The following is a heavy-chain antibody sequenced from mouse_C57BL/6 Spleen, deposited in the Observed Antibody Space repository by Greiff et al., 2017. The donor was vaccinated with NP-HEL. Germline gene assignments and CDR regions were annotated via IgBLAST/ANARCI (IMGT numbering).Heavy chain of an antibody. V-gene: IGHV1-47*01. CDR3: ARGIYYDYDGAMDY. D-gene: IGHD2-4*01. J-gene: IGHJ4*01. CDR1: GYTFTTYP. Sequence: LQESGAELVKPGASVKMSCKASGYTFTTYPIEWMKQNHGKSLEWIGNFHPYNDDTKYNEKFKGKATLTVEKSSSTVYLELSRLTSDDSAVYYCARGIYYDYDGAMDYWGQGTSVTVSS. CDR2: FHPYNDDT.